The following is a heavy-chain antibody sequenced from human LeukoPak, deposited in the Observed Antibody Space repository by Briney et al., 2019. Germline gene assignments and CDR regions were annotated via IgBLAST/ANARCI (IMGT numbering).Heavy chain of an antibody. CDR2: VSGSGGST. Sequence: PGGSLRLSCAASGFTFSSYAMSWVRQAPGKGLEWVSAVSGSGGSTYYADSVKGRFTISRDNSKNTLYLQMNSLRAEDTAVYYCAKDTLWGLLSGVAPDYWGQGTLVTVSS. V-gene: IGHV3-23*01. D-gene: IGHD1-26*01. CDR1: GFTFSSYA. CDR3: AKDTLWGLLSGVAPDY. J-gene: IGHJ4*02.